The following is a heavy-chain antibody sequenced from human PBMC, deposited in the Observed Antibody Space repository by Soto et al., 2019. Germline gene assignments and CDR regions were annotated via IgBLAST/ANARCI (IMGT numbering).Heavy chain of an antibody. D-gene: IGHD2-15*01. Sequence: GGSLRLSCAASGFTFSSYVMHWVRQAPGKGLEWVAVISHDGTNKYYADSVKGRFTISRDDSKNTLYLQMNSLRAEDTAIYYCARDQCSGGSCYSMDYYYGMAVWGQGTTVTVSS. V-gene: IGHV3-30-3*01. CDR1: GFTFSSYV. J-gene: IGHJ6*02. CDR3: ARDQCSGGSCYSMDYYYGMAV. CDR2: ISHDGTNK.